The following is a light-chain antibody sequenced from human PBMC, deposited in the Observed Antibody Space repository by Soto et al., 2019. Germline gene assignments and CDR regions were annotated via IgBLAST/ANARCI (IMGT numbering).Light chain of an antibody. V-gene: IGLV1-44*01. CDR3: ATWDDSLTGWV. CDR1: SSSIGSNT. Sequence: QLVLTQPPSASGTPGQRVTISCSGSSSSIGSNTVNWYQQVPGTSPKLLIYANNERPSGVPDRFSGSKSGTSASLAISGLQSEDEADYYCATWDDSLTGWVFGGGTKVTVL. J-gene: IGLJ3*02. CDR2: ANN.